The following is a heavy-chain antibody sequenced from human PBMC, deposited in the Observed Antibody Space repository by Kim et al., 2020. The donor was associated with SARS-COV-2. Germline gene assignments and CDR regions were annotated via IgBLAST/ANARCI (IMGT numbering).Heavy chain of an antibody. CDR1: GGSVSNRSST. CDR3: ARHARDPDYFYYYGMDV. D-gene: IGHD6-6*01. Sequence: SETLSLTCTVSGGSVSNRSSTWAWIRQPPGKGLEWIADVYYSGSTHKNPSLKTRVTIAIDTSKNQISLSLTSVTAADTAVYFCARHARDPDYFYYYGMDVWGEGTTVTVSS. J-gene: IGHJ6*04. CDR2: VYYSGST. V-gene: IGHV4-39*01.